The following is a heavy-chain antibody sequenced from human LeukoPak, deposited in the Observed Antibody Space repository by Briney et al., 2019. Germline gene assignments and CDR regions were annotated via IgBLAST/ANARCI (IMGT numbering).Heavy chain of an antibody. CDR1: GFTFSSYA. CDR2: ITDSGGRT. CDR3: AKDLAPSTVETPFDH. Sequence: GGSLRLSCAASGFTFSSYAMSWVRQAPGMGLEWVSVITDSGGRTYYADSVKGRFTISRDNSKNTLYLQMKSLRAEDTAVYYCAKDLAPSTVETPFDHWGQGTLVTVSS. D-gene: IGHD4-23*01. V-gene: IGHV3-23*01. J-gene: IGHJ4*02.